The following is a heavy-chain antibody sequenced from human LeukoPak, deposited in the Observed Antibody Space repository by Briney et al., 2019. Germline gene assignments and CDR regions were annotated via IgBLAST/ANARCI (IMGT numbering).Heavy chain of an antibody. Sequence: SQTLSLTCAISGDSVSSNSAAWHWIRQSPSRGLEWLGRTYYRSKWYNDYAVSVKSRITINPDTSKNQFSLQLKSVTPEDTAVYYCGRQLDRYYGMDVWGQGTTVTVSS. CDR2: TYYRSKWYN. CDR3: GRQLDRYYGMDV. J-gene: IGHJ6*02. D-gene: IGHD5-24*01. CDR1: GDSVSSNSAA. V-gene: IGHV6-1*01.